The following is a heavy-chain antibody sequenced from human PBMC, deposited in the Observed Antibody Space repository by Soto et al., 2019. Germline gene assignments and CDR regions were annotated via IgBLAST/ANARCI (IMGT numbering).Heavy chain of an antibody. J-gene: IGHJ5*02. V-gene: IGHV1-18*01. CDR1: GYTFTSYG. D-gene: IGHD3-3*01. Sequence: GASVKVSCKASGYTFTSYGISWVRQAPGQGLEWMGWISAYNGNTNYAQKLQGRVTMTTDTSTSTAYMELRSLRSDDTAVYYCARDKILEWLLDSGAAWFDPWGQGTLVTVSS. CDR3: ARDKILEWLLDSGAAWFDP. CDR2: ISAYNGNT.